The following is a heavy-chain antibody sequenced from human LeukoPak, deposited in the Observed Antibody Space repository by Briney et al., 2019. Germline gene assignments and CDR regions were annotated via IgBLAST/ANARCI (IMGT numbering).Heavy chain of an antibody. CDR1: GGSISSSSYY. V-gene: IGHV4-39*07. D-gene: IGHD2-21*01. CDR2: IYYSGST. CDR3: ARGVGDRGLTLAVAFDI. J-gene: IGHJ3*02. Sequence: PSETLSLTCTVSGGSISSSSYYWGWIRQPPGKGLEWIGSIYYSGSTYYNPSLKGRVTISVDTSKNQFSLKLSSVTAADTAVYYCARGVGDRGLTLAVAFDIWGQGTMVTVSS.